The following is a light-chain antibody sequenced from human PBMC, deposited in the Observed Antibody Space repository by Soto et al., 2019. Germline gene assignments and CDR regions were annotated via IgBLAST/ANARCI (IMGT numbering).Light chain of an antibody. J-gene: IGKJ1*01. CDR2: AAS. CDR3: QQNAITPQWT. Sequence: QLTQSPSSLSASVGDRVIITCRASQSVSRSLNWYQQKPGQPPKLLLYAASTLHSGVPSRFSGSGSGTEFTLTISSLQPADFANYYCQQNAITPQWTFGQGTKVDIQ. V-gene: IGKV1-39*01. CDR1: QSVSRS.